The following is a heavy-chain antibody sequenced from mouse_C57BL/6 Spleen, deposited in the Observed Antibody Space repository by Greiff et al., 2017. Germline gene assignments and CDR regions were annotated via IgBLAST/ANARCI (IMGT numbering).Heavy chain of an antibody. Sequence: QVQLKESGPGLVQPSQSLSITCTASGFSLTSYGVHWVRQSPGKGLEWIGGIWRGGGTDYNAAFMSRLGIPKDNSNSQVFFKMNCLQSDDTAIYYCASPNLFAYWGQGTLLTVSA. CDR1: GFSLTSYG. D-gene: IGHD4-1*01. J-gene: IGHJ3*01. V-gene: IGHV2-5*01. CDR2: IWRGGGT. CDR3: ASPNLFAY.